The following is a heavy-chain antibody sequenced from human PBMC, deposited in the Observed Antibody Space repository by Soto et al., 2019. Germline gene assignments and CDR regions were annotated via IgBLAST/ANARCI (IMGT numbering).Heavy chain of an antibody. CDR1: GYTFTGHY. D-gene: IGHD5-12*01. V-gene: IGHV1-2*02. CDR2: INPNNGVT. Sequence: ASVKVSCKASGYTFTGHYVHWVRQAPGQGLEWMAWINPNNGVTKYTQRFQGRVTVTRDTSIDTVYMELRSLKSDDTAVYYCARGVGAWLQLGPWGQGSLVTVSS. J-gene: IGHJ5*02. CDR3: ARGVGAWLQLGP.